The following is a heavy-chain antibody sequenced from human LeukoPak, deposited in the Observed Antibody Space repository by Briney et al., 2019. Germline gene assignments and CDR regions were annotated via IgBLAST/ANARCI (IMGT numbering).Heavy chain of an antibody. J-gene: IGHJ3*02. D-gene: IGHD1-14*01. CDR1: GYTFAGYR. CDR2: INPNSGGT. Sequence: ASVKVSCKASGYTFAGYRTHWVRQAPGQGLEWMGWINPNSGGTNYAQKLQGRVTMTTDTSTSTAYMELRSLRSDDTAVYYCARANRNPREAFDIWGQGTMVTVSS. V-gene: IGHV1-18*04. CDR3: ARANRNPREAFDI.